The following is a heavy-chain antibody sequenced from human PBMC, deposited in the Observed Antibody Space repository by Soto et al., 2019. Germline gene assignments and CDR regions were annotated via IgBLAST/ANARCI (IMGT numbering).Heavy chain of an antibody. CDR3: AREQYYGMDV. Sequence: TVGSLSLSCAASGFTFRSFAMHWVRQAPGKGLEWLTLISYDGSRKFYADSVKGRFSISRDNSKNTMFLQMNSLGPDDTAVYYCAREQYYGMDVWGLGTTVTVSS. CDR2: ISYDGSRK. J-gene: IGHJ6*02. V-gene: IGHV3-30-3*01. D-gene: IGHD3-10*01. CDR1: GFTFRSFA.